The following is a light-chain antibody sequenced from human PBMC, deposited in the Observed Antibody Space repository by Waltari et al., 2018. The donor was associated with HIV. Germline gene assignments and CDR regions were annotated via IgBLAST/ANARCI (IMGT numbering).Light chain of an antibody. CDR1: RSVRSNY. CDR2: AAT. CDR3: QQYGTSPYT. V-gene: IGKV3-20*01. J-gene: IGKJ2*01. Sequence: ENVLTPSPGTLSLSPGERATLSCRASRSVRSNYLTWYQQRPGQAPRLLIYAATTRATAIPDRFSGSGSGTDFTLTISRLEPEDFAVYYCQQYGTSPYTFGQGTKVEI.